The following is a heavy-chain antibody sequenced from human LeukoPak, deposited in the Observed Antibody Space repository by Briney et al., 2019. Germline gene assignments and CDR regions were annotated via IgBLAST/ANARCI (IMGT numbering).Heavy chain of an antibody. CDR2: INHSGST. V-gene: IGHV4-34*10. CDR1: GGSFSGYY. CDR3: ARDGYDSSGYYGYYFDY. Sequence: PSETLSLTCAVYGGSFSGYYWNWIRQPPGKGLEWIGEINHSGSTNYNPSLKSRVTMSVDTSKNQFSLKLSSVTAADTAVYYCARDGYDSSGYYGYYFDYWGQGTLVTVSS. J-gene: IGHJ4*02. D-gene: IGHD3-22*01.